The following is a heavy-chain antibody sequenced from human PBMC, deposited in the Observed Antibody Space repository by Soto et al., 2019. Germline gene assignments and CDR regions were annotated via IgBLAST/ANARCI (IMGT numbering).Heavy chain of an antibody. V-gene: IGHV3-23*01. Sequence: GGSLRLSCAASGFTFSSYAMSWVRQAPGKGLEWVSAISGSGGSTYYADSVKGRFTISRDNSKNTLYLQMNSLRAEDTAVYYCAKDSEGDIVVVVAATGGFDYWGQGTLVTVSS. CDR3: AKDSEGDIVVVVAATGGFDY. D-gene: IGHD2-15*01. CDR1: GFTFSSYA. CDR2: ISGSGGST. J-gene: IGHJ4*02.